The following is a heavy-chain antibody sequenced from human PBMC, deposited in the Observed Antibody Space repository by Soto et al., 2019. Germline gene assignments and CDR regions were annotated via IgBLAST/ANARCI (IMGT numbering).Heavy chain of an antibody. CDR1: GGSISSGGYY. Sequence: TLSLTCTVSGGSISSGGYYWSWIRQHPGKGLEWIGYIYYSGSTYYNPSLKSRVTISVDTSKNQFSLKLSSVTAADTAVYYCARATSRSSAGNYYYYGMDVWGQGTTVTVSS. CDR2: IYYSGST. V-gene: IGHV4-31*03. D-gene: IGHD6-13*01. CDR3: ARATSRSSAGNYYYYGMDV. J-gene: IGHJ6*02.